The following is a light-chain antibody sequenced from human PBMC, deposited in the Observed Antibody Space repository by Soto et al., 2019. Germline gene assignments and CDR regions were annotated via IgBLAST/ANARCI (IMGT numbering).Light chain of an antibody. Sequence: QSVLTQPPSASGTPGQRVTISCSGSSSNIGSNTVNWYQQLPGTAPKLLIYSNNQRPSRVPDRVSGSKSGTSASLAISGLHSEDEADNYCAAWDDSLNGVVFGGGTKLTVL. V-gene: IGLV1-44*01. J-gene: IGLJ2*01. CDR1: SSNIGSNT. CDR3: AAWDDSLNGVV. CDR2: SNN.